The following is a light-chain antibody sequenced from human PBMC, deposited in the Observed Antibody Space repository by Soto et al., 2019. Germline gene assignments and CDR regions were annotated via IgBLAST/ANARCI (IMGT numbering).Light chain of an antibody. CDR2: EDN. CDR1: SGDVGAYNL. J-gene: IGLJ3*02. Sequence: QSVLTQPASVSGSPGQSITISCSGSSGDVGAYNLVSWYQQHPGKAPRLIIFEDNKRPSGVSNRFSGSKSANTASLTIAGLQAGDEADYYCCSYAGANAWVFGGGTKLTVL. V-gene: IGLV2-23*01. CDR3: CSYAGANAWV.